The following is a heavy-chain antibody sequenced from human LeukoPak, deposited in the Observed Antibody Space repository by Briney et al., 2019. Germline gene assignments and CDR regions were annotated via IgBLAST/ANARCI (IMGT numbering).Heavy chain of an antibody. V-gene: IGHV3-21*01. J-gene: IGHJ6*02. D-gene: IGHD6-19*01. Sequence: PGGSLRLSCAASGFTFSSYSMNWGRQAPGKGLEWVSSISSSSSYIYYADSVKGRFTISRDNAKNSLYPQMNSLRAEDTAVYYCARGSSGWSAGYYYGMDVWGQGTTVTVSS. CDR2: ISSSSSYI. CDR3: ARGSSGWSAGYYYGMDV. CDR1: GFTFSSYS.